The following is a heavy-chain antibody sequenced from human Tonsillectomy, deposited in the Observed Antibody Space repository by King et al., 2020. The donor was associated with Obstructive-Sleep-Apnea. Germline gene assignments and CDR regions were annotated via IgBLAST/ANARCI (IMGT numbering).Heavy chain of an antibody. CDR2: IYHSGNT. V-gene: IGHV4-30-4*01. CDR1: GGSISFGDYY. CDR3: VSVRGNLSGMDV. D-gene: IGHD3-16*02. J-gene: IGHJ6*02. Sequence: VQLQESGPGLVKPSQTLSLTCTVSGGSISFGDYYWSWIRQPPGRGLEWIGYIYHSGNTYYNPSLESRLAISVDTSKNQFSLKLGSVTAADTAVYYCVSVRGNLSGMDVWGQGTTVTVSS.